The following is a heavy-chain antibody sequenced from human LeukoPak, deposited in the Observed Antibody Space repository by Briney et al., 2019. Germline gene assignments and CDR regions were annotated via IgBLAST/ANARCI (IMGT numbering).Heavy chain of an antibody. V-gene: IGHV3-21*01. CDR3: ARDPAPLFCTNGVCYPDDAFDI. CDR1: GFTFSSYS. Sequence: GGSLRLSCAASGFTFSSYSMTWVRQAPGKGLEWVSSISSSSSYIYYADSVKGRFTISRDNAKNSLYLQMNSLRAEDTAVYYCARDPAPLFCTNGVCYPDDAFDIWGQGTMVTVSS. D-gene: IGHD2-8*01. J-gene: IGHJ3*02. CDR2: ISSSSSYI.